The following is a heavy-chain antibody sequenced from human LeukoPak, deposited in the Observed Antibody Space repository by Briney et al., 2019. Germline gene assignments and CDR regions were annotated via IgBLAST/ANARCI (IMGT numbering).Heavy chain of an antibody. CDR1: GYTFTGYY. CDR2: INPNSGGT. J-gene: IGHJ6*03. V-gene: IGHV1-2*02. Sequence: ASVKVSCKASGYTFTGYYMHWVRQAPGQGLEWMGWINPNSGGTNYAQKFQGKVTMTRDTSINTAYMELSRLRSDDTAVYYCARVASLSSRPRYYMDVWGKGTTVTVSS. D-gene: IGHD2-2*01. CDR3: ARVASLSSRPRYYMDV.